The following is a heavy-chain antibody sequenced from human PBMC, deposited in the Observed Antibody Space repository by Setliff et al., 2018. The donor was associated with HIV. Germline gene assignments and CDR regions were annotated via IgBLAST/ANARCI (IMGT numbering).Heavy chain of an antibody. D-gene: IGHD3-22*01. CDR2: IYYSGSA. CDR1: GASIRSFH. CDR3: ARVLDYYDSSPYYFDY. V-gene: IGHV4-59*01. Sequence: SETLSLTCTXSGASIRSFHWSWIRQPPGKGLEWIGYIYYSGSANYTPSLKSRVTISLDTSKSQFSLKLSSVTAADTAMYYCARVLDYYDSSPYYFDYWGQGTLVTVSS. J-gene: IGHJ4*02.